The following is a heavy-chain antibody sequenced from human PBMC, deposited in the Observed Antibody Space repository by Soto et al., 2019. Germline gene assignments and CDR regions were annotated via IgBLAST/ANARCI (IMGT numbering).Heavy chain of an antibody. CDR2: IYYSGST. D-gene: IGHD2-21*02. J-gene: IGHJ5*02. Sequence: SETLSLTCTVSGGSISSGDYYWSWIRQPPGKGLEWIGYIYYSGSTYYNPSLKSRVTISVDTSKNQFSLKLSSVTAADTAVYYCARAMVVTQNWFDLWGQGTLVTVSS. V-gene: IGHV4-30-4*01. CDR1: GGSISSGDYY. CDR3: ARAMVVTQNWFDL.